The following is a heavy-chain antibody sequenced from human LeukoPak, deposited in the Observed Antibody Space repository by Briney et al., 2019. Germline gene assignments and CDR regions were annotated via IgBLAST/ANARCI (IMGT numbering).Heavy chain of an antibody. D-gene: IGHD5-18*01. CDR3: ARVQIDRATGAYYFDY. V-gene: IGHV4-59*01. J-gene: IGHJ4*02. CDR2: IYYSGST. CDR1: GGSISSYY. Sequence: KASETLPLTCTVSGGSISSYYWSWIRQPPGKGLEWIGYIYYSGSTNYNPSLKSRITISVDTSKNQFSLKLSSVTAADTAVYYCARVQIDRATGAYYFDYWGQGTLVTVSS.